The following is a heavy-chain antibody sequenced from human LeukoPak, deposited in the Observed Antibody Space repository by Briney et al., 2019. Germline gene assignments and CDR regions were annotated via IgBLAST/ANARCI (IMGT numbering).Heavy chain of an antibody. D-gene: IGHD2-21*02. CDR3: ARGRVVTATHDAFDI. CDR1: GYTFTSYF. V-gene: IGHV1-46*01. J-gene: IGHJ3*02. Sequence: ASVKVSCKASGYTFTSYFMHWVRQAPGQGLEWMGIINPSGGSTTYAQKFQGRVTMTRDTSTSTVYMELCSLRSEDTAVYYCARGRVVTATHDAFDIWGQGTMVTVSS. CDR2: INPSGGST.